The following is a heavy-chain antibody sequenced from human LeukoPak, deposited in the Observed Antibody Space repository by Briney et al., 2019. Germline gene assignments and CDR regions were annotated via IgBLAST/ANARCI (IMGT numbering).Heavy chain of an antibody. J-gene: IGHJ4*02. CDR1: GGSISSYY. D-gene: IGHD6-13*01. V-gene: IGHV4-59*01. CDR2: IYYSGST. Sequence: SETLSVTCIVSGGSISSYYWSWIRQPPGKGLEWIGYIYYSGSTNYNPSLKSRVTISVDTSKNQFSLKLSSVTAADTAVYYCARGLMMAVAGRGEFHYWGQGTLVPVSS. CDR3: ARGLMMAVAGRGEFHY.